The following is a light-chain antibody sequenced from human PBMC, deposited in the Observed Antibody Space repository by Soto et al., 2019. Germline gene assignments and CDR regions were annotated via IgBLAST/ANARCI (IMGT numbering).Light chain of an antibody. Sequence: DIQMTQSPSTLSASVGDRVTITCRASQSISSWLAWYQQKPGKAPKLLIFKASTSQSGVPSSFSGSGSGTEFTLTISSLQPGDFATYYCQQYYNYPLTFGQGTKVDIK. CDR2: KAS. J-gene: IGKJ1*01. CDR3: QQYYNYPLT. CDR1: QSISSW. V-gene: IGKV1-5*03.